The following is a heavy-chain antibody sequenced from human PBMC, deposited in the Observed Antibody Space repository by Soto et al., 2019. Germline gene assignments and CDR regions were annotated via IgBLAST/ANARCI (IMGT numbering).Heavy chain of an antibody. CDR3: ARKDYYGAGIYYFDH. CDR2: INVANGDT. Sequence: QVQLVQSGAEVKKPGASVKVSCKASGYTFTAYPMHWVRQAPGQRLEWMGWINVANGDTGYSQKFQGRATVTRDTSASTVYMEVSSLTSEDTAVYYCARKDYYGAGIYYFDHWGQGTLVTVSS. J-gene: IGHJ4*02. V-gene: IGHV1-3*01. CDR1: GYTFTAYP. D-gene: IGHD3-10*01.